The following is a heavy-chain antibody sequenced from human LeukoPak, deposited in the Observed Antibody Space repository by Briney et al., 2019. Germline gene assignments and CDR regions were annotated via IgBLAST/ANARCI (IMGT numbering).Heavy chain of an antibody. D-gene: IGHD1-14*01. CDR1: GFTFSIYA. V-gene: IGHV3-23*01. CDR3: AKPARTDYADY. J-gene: IGHJ4*02. CDR2: INGSGDKT. Sequence: GGSLRLSCAASGFTFSIYAMNWVRQAPGKGLEWVSSINGSGDKTYYADSVKGRFTISRDNSKNTLYLQMNSLRAEDTAVYYCAKPARTDYADYWGQGTLVTVSS.